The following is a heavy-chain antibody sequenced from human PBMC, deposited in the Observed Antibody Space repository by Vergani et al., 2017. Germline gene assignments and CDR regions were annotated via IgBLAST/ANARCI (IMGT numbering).Heavy chain of an antibody. CDR3: AKDREWGSSKLFDY. J-gene: IGHJ4*02. V-gene: IGHV3-9*01. CDR1: GFTFDDYA. CDR2: FSWNSGSI. D-gene: IGHD6-6*01. Sequence: EVQLVESGGGLGQPGRSLRLSCAASGFTFDDYAMHWVRQAPGKGLGWVSGFSWNSGSIGYADSVKGRFTIARDNAKNALYLQMNSLRAEDTALYYCAKDREWGSSKLFDYWGQGTLVTVSS.